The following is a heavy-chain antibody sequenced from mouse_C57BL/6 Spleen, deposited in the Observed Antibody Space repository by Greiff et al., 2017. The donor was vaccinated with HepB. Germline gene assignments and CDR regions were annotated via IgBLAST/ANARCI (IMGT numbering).Heavy chain of an antibody. D-gene: IGHD1-1*01. J-gene: IGHJ1*03. CDR2: ISSGSSTI. CDR1: GFTFSDYG. Sequence: EVKLVESGGGLVKPGGSLKLSCAASGFTFSDYGMHWVRQAPEKGLEWVAYISSGSSTIYYADTVKGRFTISRDNAKNTLFLQMTSLRSEDTAMYYCASGSSPYWYFDVWGTGTTVTVSS. CDR3: ASGSSPYWYFDV. V-gene: IGHV5-17*01.